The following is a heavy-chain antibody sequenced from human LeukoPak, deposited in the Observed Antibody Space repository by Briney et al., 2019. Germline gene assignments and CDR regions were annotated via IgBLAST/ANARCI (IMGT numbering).Heavy chain of an antibody. Sequence: GGSLRLSCAASGFTFSSYAMSWVRQAPGKGLEWVSAISGSGGSTYYADSVKGRFTISRDNSKNTLYLQMNSLRAEDTAVYYCARGGTQDSSWDYWGQGTLVTVSS. CDR2: ISGSGGST. CDR1: GFTFSSYA. V-gene: IGHV3-23*01. J-gene: IGHJ4*02. CDR3: ARGGTQDSSWDY.